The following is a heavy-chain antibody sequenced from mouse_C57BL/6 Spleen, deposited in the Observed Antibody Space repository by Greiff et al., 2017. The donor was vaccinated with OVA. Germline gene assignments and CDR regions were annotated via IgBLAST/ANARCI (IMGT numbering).Heavy chain of an antibody. D-gene: IGHD2-4*01. J-gene: IGHJ3*01. CDR3: ASPAYYDYEGFAY. Sequence: EVQLQESGPGLVKPSQSLSLTCSVTGYSITSGYYWNWIRQFPGNKLEWMGYISYDGSNNYNPSLKNRISITRDTSKNQFFLKLNSVTTEDTATYYCASPAYYDYEGFAYWGQGTLVTVSA. V-gene: IGHV3-6*01. CDR1: GYSITSGYY. CDR2: ISYDGSN.